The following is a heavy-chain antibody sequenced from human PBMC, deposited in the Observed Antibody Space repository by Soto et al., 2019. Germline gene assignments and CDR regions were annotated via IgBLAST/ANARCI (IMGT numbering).Heavy chain of an antibody. CDR3: TRDRATFDS. CDR1: GFNFTSYA. CDR2: ISGSGGNT. Sequence: EVQLLESGGGLGQPGGALRLSCAASGFNFTSYAMSWVRLTPGKGLEWVSAISGSGGNTFYADSVRGRFTISRDNSKNTVYLQINNLRVEDTAVYYCTRDRATFDSWGQGNLVTV. J-gene: IGHJ4*02. V-gene: IGHV3-23*01. D-gene: IGHD1-26*01.